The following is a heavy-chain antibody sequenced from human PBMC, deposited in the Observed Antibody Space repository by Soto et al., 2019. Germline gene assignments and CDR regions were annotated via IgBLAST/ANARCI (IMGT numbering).Heavy chain of an antibody. CDR2: IYYSGGT. D-gene: IGHD3-3*01. Sequence: SETLSPTCNVSGGSISSGDYYWSWVPQPPGKGLEWIGYIYYSGGTYYKPSLKSRVTISVDTSKNQFSLNLSSVTAAVTAVYYCARVGRITIFGVVIPHYYGMDVWGQGTTVTVSS. V-gene: IGHV4-30-4*01. J-gene: IGHJ6*02. CDR1: GGSISSGDYY. CDR3: ARVGRITIFGVVIPHYYGMDV.